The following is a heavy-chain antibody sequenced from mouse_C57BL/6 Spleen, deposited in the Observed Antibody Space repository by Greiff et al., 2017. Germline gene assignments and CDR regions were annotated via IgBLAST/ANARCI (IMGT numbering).Heavy chain of an antibody. CDR3: SRDPSKLLDAMDY. CDR2: IWWDDDK. Sequence: QVTLKVSGPGILQPSQTLSLTCSFSGFSLSTFGMGVGWIRQPSGKGLEWLAHIWWDDDKYYKPALKSRLTISKDTYKNQVFLKISNVDTADTATYDCSRDPSKLLDAMDYWGQGTSVTVSS. CDR1: GFSLSTFGMG. J-gene: IGHJ4*01. V-gene: IGHV8-8*01. D-gene: IGHD1-3*01.